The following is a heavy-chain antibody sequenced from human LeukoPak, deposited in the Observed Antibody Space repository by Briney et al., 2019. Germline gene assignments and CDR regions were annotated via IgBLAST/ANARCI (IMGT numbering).Heavy chain of an antibody. Sequence: PGGSLRLSCAASGFTFSNAWMSWVRQAPGKGLEWVGRIKSKTDGGATDYAAPVKGRFTISRDDSQNMQYLQMNSLKTEDTAMYYCTTRVTGDFGSYFDCWGQGTLVTVSS. J-gene: IGHJ4*02. D-gene: IGHD7-27*01. V-gene: IGHV3-15*01. CDR2: IKSKTDGGAT. CDR3: TTRVTGDFGSYFDC. CDR1: GFTFSNAW.